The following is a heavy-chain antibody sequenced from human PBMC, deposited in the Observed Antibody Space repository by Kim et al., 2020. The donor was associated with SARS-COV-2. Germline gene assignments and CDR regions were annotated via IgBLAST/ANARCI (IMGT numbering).Heavy chain of an antibody. V-gene: IGHV3-30-3*01. CDR3: ARELYPQLIVITMRYGGLDI. Sequence: GGSLRLSCAASGFTFSSYAMHWVRQAPGKGLEWVAVISYDGSNKYYADSVKGRFTISRDNSKNTLYLQMNSLRAEDTAVYYCARELYPQLIVITMRYGGLDIWGQGTMVTVSS. D-gene: IGHD3-22*01. J-gene: IGHJ3*02. CDR1: GFTFSSYA. CDR2: ISYDGSNK.